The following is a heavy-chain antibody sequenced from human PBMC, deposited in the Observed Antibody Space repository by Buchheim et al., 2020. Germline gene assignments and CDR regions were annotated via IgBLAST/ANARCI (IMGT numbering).Heavy chain of an antibody. V-gene: IGHV5-51*01. CDR2: IYPGDSYT. D-gene: IGHD5-24*01. J-gene: IGHJ4*02. Sequence: EVQLVQSGAEVKRPGESLRISCQGSGYSFTGAYIAWVRQMPGKGLEWMGLIYPGDSYTKYSPSFESLVTMSVDKSIRTAYLQWRSLRTSDTAIYYCARRVRDSSGYNFDFWGQGTL. CDR1: GYSFTGAY. CDR3: ARRVRDSSGYNFDF.